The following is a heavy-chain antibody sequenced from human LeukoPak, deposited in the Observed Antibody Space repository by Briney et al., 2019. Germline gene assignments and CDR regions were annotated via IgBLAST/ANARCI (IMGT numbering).Heavy chain of an antibody. V-gene: IGHV4-59*01. CDR1: GGSISSYY. CDR2: IYYSGST. CDR3: ARSQFSGDWFDP. J-gene: IGHJ5*02. Sequence: SETLSLTCTVSGGSISSYYWSWIRQPPGKGLEWIGYIYYSGSTNYNPSLKSRVTISVDTSKNQFSLKLTSVTAADTALYYCARSQFSGDWFDPWGQGTLVTVSS.